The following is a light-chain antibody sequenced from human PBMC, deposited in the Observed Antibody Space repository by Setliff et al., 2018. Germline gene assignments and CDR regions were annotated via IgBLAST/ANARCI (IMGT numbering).Light chain of an antibody. V-gene: IGLV2-14*03. CDR3: SSFTSRGTLDVV. Sequence: QSALTQPASVSGSPGQSITMSCSGTRSDIGGYKYVSWYQQHPGKAPKLIIYDVTNRPSEISNRFSGSKSGNRASLTISGLQAEDEADYYCSSFTSRGTLDVVFGEGTKGTVL. CDR2: DVT. J-gene: IGLJ2*01. CDR1: RSDIGGYKY.